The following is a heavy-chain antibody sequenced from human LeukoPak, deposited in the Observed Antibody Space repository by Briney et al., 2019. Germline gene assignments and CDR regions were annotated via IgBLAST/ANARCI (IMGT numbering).Heavy chain of an antibody. D-gene: IGHD4-17*01. CDR1: GFTFRSYG. CDR2: IRYDGTNK. Sequence: GGSLRLSCAASGFTFRSYGMHWVRQAPGKGLEWVAIIRYDGTNKYYADSVKGRFTISRDNSKNTLYLQMNSLRAEDTAVYYCAKGGASVTRYVDYWGQGTLVTVSS. J-gene: IGHJ4*02. V-gene: IGHV3-30*02. CDR3: AKGGASVTRYVDY.